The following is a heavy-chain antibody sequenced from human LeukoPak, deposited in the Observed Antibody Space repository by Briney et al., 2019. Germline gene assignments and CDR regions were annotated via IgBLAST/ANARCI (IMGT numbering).Heavy chain of an antibody. CDR1: GYTFTGYY. Sequence: ASVKVSCKATGYTFTGYYMHWVRQAPGQGLEWMGWINPNRGGTNYAQKFQGRVTMPRDTSISTAYMELSRLRSDDTAVYYCARDPFPCGGSCYYSMNWFDPWGQGTLVTVSS. J-gene: IGHJ5*02. CDR2: INPNRGGT. CDR3: ARDPFPCGGSCYYSMNWFDP. D-gene: IGHD2-15*01. V-gene: IGHV1-2*02.